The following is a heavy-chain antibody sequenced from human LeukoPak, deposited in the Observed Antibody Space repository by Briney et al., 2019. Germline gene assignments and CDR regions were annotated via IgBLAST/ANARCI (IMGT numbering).Heavy chain of an antibody. J-gene: IGHJ4*02. Sequence: SETLSLTCTVSGGSISSHYWSWIRQPPGKGLEWIGYIYYSGSTNYNPSLKGRVTISVDTSKNQFSLKLSSVTAADTAVYYCAREDGGYWGQGTLVTVSS. D-gene: IGHD3-16*01. CDR1: GGSISSHY. CDR3: AREDGGY. CDR2: IYYSGST. V-gene: IGHV4-59*11.